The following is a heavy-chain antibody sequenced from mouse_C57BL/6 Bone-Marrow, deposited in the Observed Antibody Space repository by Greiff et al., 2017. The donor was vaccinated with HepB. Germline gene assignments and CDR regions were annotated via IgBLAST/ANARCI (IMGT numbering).Heavy chain of an antibody. J-gene: IGHJ2*01. CDR2: IYPGSGST. CDR1: GYTFTSYW. D-gene: IGHD2-2*01. CDR3: ARGGLRQGYYFDY. Sequence: QVQLQQSGAELVKPGASVKMSCKASGYTFTSYWITWVKQRPGQGLEWIGDIYPGSGSTDYNEKFKSKATLTVDTSSSTAYMQLSSLTSEDSAVYYCARGGLRQGYYFDYWGQGTTLTVSS. V-gene: IGHV1-55*01.